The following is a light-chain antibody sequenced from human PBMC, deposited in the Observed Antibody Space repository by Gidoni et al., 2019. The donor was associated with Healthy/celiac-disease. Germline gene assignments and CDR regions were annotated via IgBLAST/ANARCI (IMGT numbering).Light chain of an antibody. CDR3: QQYNSATWT. Sequence: EIQMTQSPSTLSASVGDRVTITCRASQSISSWLAWYQQKPGKAPKLLIYKASSLESGVPSRFSGSGSGTEFTLTISSLQPDDFATYYCQQYNSATWTFGQGTKVEIK. J-gene: IGKJ1*01. CDR2: KAS. CDR1: QSISSW. V-gene: IGKV1-5*03.